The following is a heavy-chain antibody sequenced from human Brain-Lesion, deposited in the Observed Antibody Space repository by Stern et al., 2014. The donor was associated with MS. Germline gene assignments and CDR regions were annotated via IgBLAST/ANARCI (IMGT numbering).Heavy chain of an antibody. CDR1: GGSISSGSFY. J-gene: IGHJ4*02. V-gene: IGHV4-61*02. D-gene: IGHD5-12*01. CDR2: IYSSGST. CDR3: ARETGGYTYGDTDFFDY. Sequence: VQLQESGPGLVKPSQTLSLTCIVSGGSISSGSFYWNWIRQPAGRGLEWIGRIYSSGSTNYNPYLKSRFTISGATSRNQFSLKLISMTAADTAIYYCARETGGYTYGDTDFFDYWGQGALVTVSS.